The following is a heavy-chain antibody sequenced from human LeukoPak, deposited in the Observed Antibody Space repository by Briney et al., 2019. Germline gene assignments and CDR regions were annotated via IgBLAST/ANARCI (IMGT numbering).Heavy chain of an antibody. V-gene: IGHV3-15*01. J-gene: IGHJ4*02. CDR1: GFTFSSYA. Sequence: PGGSLRLSCAASGFTFSSYAMSWVRQAPGKGLEWVGRIKSKTDGGTTDYAAPVKGRFTISRDDSKTTLYLQMNSLKTEDTAVYYCTTALLWFGELYLDYWGQGTLVTVSS. D-gene: IGHD3-10*01. CDR2: IKSKTDGGTT. CDR3: TTALLWFGELYLDY.